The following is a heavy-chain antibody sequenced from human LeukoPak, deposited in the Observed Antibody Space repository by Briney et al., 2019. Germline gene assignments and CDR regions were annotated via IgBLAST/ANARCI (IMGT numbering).Heavy chain of an antibody. CDR3: ARLRAWIQLSQGYLDL. J-gene: IGHJ2*01. CDR1: GGSISSYY. D-gene: IGHD5-18*01. CDR2: IYYSGST. Sequence: SETLSLTCTVSGGSISSYYWSWIRQHPGKGLEWIGYIYYSGSTNYNTYFKSRVPISVETSKNQFSWKLSAVNAANRVVYFCARLRAWIQLSQGYLDLWGRSTLVTVSS. V-gene: IGHV4-59*12.